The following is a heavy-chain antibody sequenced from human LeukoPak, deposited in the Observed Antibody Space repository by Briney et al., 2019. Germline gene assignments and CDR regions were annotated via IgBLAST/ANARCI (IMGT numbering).Heavy chain of an antibody. CDR3: ARAGVGSSWFDY. V-gene: IGHV3-30*04. J-gene: IGHJ4*02. CDR1: GFTFSSYA. Sequence: GGSLRLSCAASGFTFSSYAMHWVRQAPGKGLERVAVISYDGSNKYYADSVKGRFTISRDNSKNTLYLQMNSLGAEDTAVYYCARAGVGSSWFDYWGQGTLVTVSS. D-gene: IGHD6-13*01. CDR2: ISYDGSNK.